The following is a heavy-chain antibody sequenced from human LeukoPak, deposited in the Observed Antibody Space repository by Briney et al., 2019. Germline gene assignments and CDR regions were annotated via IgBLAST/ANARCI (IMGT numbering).Heavy chain of an antibody. CDR2: ISGSGSTTI. CDR3: VYCSGGSCESLDY. V-gene: IGHV3-11*04. Sequence: PGGSLRLSCAASEFTFSDYSMSWIRQAPGKGLECLSYISGSGSTTIYYADAVKGRFTISRDNAKNSLYLQVNSLRAEDTAVYYCVYCSGGSCESLDYWGQGTLVTVSS. J-gene: IGHJ4*02. CDR1: EFTFSDYS. D-gene: IGHD2-15*01.